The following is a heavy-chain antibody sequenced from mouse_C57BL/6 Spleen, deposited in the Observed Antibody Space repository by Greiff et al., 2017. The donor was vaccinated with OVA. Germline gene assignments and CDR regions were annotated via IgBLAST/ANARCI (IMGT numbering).Heavy chain of an antibody. CDR3: ARLYGQAHFDY. CDR1: GFTFSSYT. Sequence: EVKLVESGGGLVKPGGSLKLSCAASGFTFSSYTMSWVRQTPEKRLEWVATISGGGGNTYYPDSVKGRFTISRDNAKNTLYLQMSSLRSEDTALNYCARLYGQAHFDYWGQGTTLTVSS. V-gene: IGHV5-9*01. D-gene: IGHD1-1*01. J-gene: IGHJ2*01. CDR2: ISGGGGNT.